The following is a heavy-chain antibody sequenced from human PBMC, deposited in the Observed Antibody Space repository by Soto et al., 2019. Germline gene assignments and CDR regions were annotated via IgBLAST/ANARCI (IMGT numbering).Heavy chain of an antibody. CDR3: ACGSYSLYFDY. V-gene: IGHV3-23*01. CDR2: ISGSGGST. D-gene: IGHD1-26*01. J-gene: IGHJ4*02. Sequence: EVQLLESGGGLVQPGGSLRLSCVASGFTFSSYAMSWVRQAPGKGLEWVSAISGSGGSTYYADFVKGRFTISRDNSKNTLYLQMNSLRAEDTAVYYCACGSYSLYFDYWGQGTLVTVSS. CDR1: GFTFSSYA.